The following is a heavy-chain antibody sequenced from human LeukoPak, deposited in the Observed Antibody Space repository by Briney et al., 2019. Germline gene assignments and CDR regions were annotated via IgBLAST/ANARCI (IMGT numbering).Heavy chain of an antibody. CDR1: GYTLTELS. Sequence: ASVKVSCEVSGYTLTELSMHWVRQAPGKGLEWMGGFDPEDGETIYAQKFQGRVAMTEDTSTDTAYMERSSLRSEDTAVYYCATRPDYYDSSGYYFWGQGTLVTVSS. D-gene: IGHD3-22*01. CDR2: FDPEDGET. J-gene: IGHJ4*02. V-gene: IGHV1-24*01. CDR3: ATRPDYYDSSGYYF.